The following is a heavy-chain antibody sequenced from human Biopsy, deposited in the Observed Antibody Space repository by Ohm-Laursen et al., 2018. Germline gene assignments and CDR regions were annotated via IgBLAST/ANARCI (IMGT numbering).Heavy chain of an antibody. CDR2: MWSDGNNK. D-gene: IGHD3-9*01. CDR3: ARDFRRQYFYYYYGMDV. V-gene: IGHV3-33*01. J-gene: IGHJ6*02. Sequence: SLRLSCTASGFTFSRHGMHWVRQAPGKGLEWVAVMWSDGNNKYYADSVKGRFTISRDNSKNSLYLQMNSLRAEETALYYCARDFRRQYFYYYYGMDVWGQGTTVTVSS. CDR1: GFTFSRHG.